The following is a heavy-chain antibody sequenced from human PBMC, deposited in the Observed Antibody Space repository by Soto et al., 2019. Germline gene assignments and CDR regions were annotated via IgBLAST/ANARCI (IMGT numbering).Heavy chain of an antibody. CDR3: ARGGYSYGYAGFDY. J-gene: IGHJ4*02. V-gene: IGHV4-59*01. Sequence: PSETLSLTCTVSGGSISSYYWSWIRQPPGKGLEWIGYIYYSGSTNYNPSLKSRVTISVDTSKNQFSLKLSSVTAADTAVYYCARGGYSYGYAGFDYWGQGTMVTVYS. CDR1: GGSISSYY. D-gene: IGHD5-18*01. CDR2: IYYSGST.